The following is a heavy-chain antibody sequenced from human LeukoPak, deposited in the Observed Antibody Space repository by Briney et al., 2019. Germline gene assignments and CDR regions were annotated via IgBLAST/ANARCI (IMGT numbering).Heavy chain of an antibody. V-gene: IGHV4-59*01. D-gene: IGHD2-2*01. J-gene: IGHJ3*02. CDR1: GGSLSGFY. CDR2: LYYSGST. CDR3: ARWFVVADAFDI. Sequence: PSETLSLTCTVSGGSLSGFYWSWIRQPPGKGLEWIGYLYYSGSTNYNPSLKSRVTISVDTSKNQFSLKLSSVTAADTAVYYCARWFVVADAFDIWGQGTMVTVSS.